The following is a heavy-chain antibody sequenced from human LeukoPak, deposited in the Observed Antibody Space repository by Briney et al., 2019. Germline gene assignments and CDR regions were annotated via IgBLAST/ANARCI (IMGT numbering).Heavy chain of an antibody. D-gene: IGHD5-18*01. J-gene: IGHJ4*02. CDR3: AREPTGMVL. CDR2: ISSSSAYI. CDR1: GFTFSIYS. V-gene: IGHV3-21*01. Sequence: GGSLRLSCAASGFTFSIYSMNWVRQTPGKGLEWVSSISSSSAYIYYADSVKGRFTISRDNSKNSLFLQMNSLRAEDTAVYYCAREPTGMVLWGQGTLVTVSP.